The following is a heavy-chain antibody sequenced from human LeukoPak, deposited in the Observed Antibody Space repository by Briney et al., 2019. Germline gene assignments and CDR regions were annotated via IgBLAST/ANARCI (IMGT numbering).Heavy chain of an antibody. V-gene: IGHV3-7*01. Sequence: GGSLRLSCAASGFTFSSCAMTWVRQAPGKGLEWVANIREDGSEAYYVDFVKGRFTISRGNDKNSLHLQMNSLRVEDTAVYYCARVLYFRENSYAGPFDQWGQGTLVTVSS. CDR2: IREDGSEA. D-gene: IGHD5-18*01. CDR3: ARVLYFRENSYAGPFDQ. CDR1: GFTFSSCA. J-gene: IGHJ4*02.